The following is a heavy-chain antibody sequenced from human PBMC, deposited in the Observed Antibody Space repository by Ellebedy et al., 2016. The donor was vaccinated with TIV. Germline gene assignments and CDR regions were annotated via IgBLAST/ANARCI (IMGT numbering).Heavy chain of an antibody. V-gene: IGHV3-53*01. CDR3: ARDMSYGDYAY. Sequence: GESLKISCAASGFTVSSNYMSWVRQAPGKGLEWVSVIYSGGSTYYADSVKGRFTISRDNSKNTLYLQMNSLRAEDTAVYYCARDMSYGDYAYWGQGTLVTVSS. CDR1: GFTVSSNY. CDR2: IYSGGST. D-gene: IGHD4-17*01. J-gene: IGHJ4*02.